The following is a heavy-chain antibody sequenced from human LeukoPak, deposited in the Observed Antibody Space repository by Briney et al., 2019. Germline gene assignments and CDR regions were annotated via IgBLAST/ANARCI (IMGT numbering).Heavy chain of an antibody. V-gene: IGHV3-21*01. CDR2: ISSSSSYI. CDR3: ARDSRVARASYGMDV. J-gene: IGHJ6*02. Sequence: NPGGSLRLSCAASGFTFSSYSMNWVRQAPGKGLEWVSSISSSSSYIYYADSVKGRFTISRDNAKNSLYLQMNSLRAEDTAVYYCARDSRVARASYGMDVWGQGTTVTVSS. CDR1: GFTFSSYS. D-gene: IGHD2-15*01.